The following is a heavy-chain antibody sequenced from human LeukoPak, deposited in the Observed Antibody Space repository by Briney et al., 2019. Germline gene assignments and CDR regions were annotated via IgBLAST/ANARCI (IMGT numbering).Heavy chain of an antibody. CDR2: IYTSGST. Sequence: SETLSLNCTVSGGSISSYYWSWIRQPAGKGLEWIGRIYTSGSTNYNPSLKSRVTMSVDTSKNQFSLKLSSVTAADTAVYYCASLINYYGSGSPPLYYYYMDVWGKGTTVTVSS. CDR1: GGSISSYY. CDR3: ASLINYYGSGSPPLYYYYMDV. J-gene: IGHJ6*03. D-gene: IGHD3-10*01. V-gene: IGHV4-4*07.